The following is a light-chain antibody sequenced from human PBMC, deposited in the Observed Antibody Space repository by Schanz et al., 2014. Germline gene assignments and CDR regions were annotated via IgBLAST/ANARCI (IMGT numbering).Light chain of an antibody. Sequence: QSALTQPASVSGSPGQSITISCTGSSSDVGTYGYVSWYQQHPGKAPKLMLYDVANRPSGVSNRFSGSKSGNTASLTISGLQAEDEADYYCSSYAGNNKLLFGGGTKLTVL. CDR2: DVA. J-gene: IGLJ2*01. V-gene: IGLV2-14*01. CDR3: SSYAGNNKLL. CDR1: SSDVGTYGY.